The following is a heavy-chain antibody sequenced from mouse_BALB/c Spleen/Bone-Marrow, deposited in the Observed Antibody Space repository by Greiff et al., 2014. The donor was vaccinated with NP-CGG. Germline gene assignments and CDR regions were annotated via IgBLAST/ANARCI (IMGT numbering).Heavy chain of an antibody. V-gene: IGHV1-5*01. CDR3: TTLARNNFDY. CDR1: GYTFSNYW. CDR2: IHPGNSDT. Sequence: VQLKESGTVLARPGAAVKMSCKASGYTFSNYWMHWIKQRPGQGLEWIGTIHPGNSDTTYNQKFKGKAKLTAVTSTGTAYMELSSLTNEDSAVYYCTTLARNNFDYWGQGTTLTVSS. J-gene: IGHJ2*01. D-gene: IGHD3-1*01.